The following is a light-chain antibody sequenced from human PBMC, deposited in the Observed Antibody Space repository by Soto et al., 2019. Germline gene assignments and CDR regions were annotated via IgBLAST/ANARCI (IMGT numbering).Light chain of an antibody. Sequence: QSVLTQPPSVSGAPGQRVTISCTGSSSNIGAGYDVHWYQQLPGTAPKLLTYGNSNRPSGVPDRFSGSKSGTSASLAITGLQAEDEADYYCQSYDSSLSGSVFGGWTKLTVL. J-gene: IGLJ3*02. V-gene: IGLV1-40*01. CDR1: SSNIGAGYD. CDR3: QSYDSSLSGSV. CDR2: GNS.